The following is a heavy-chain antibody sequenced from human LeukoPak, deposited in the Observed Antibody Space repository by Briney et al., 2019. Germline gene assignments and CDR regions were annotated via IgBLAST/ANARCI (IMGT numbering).Heavy chain of an antibody. D-gene: IGHD2-15*01. CDR1: GYTFRSYY. CDR3: AREPDCSGGSCSFDY. V-gene: IGHV1-46*01. CDR2: INPSDGST. J-gene: IGHJ4*02. Sequence: ASVKVSRKASGYTFRSYYVHWVRQAPGQGLEWMAIINPSDGSTSYLQRFQGRVTLARDTSTNTVYMELSSLRSEDTAIYYCAREPDCSGGSCSFDYWGQGTLVTVSS.